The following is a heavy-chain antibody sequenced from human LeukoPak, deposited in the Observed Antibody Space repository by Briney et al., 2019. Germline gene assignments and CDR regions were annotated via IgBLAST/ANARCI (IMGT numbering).Heavy chain of an antibody. V-gene: IGHV4-31*03. Sequence: PSQTLSLTCTVSGASITSGGCYWSWIRQHPQRGLEWIGYLYYTGSSFYNPSLKSRVTISVDTSENQFSLNLNSVTAADTAVYYCATKPGYCSGGSCYSQNGNWFDPWGQGTLVTVSS. CDR3: ATKPGYCSGGSCYSQNGNWFDP. CDR2: LYYTGSS. CDR1: GASITSGGCY. D-gene: IGHD2-15*01. J-gene: IGHJ5*02.